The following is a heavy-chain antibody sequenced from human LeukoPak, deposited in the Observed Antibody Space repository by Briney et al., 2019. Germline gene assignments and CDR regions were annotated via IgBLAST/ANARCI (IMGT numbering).Heavy chain of an antibody. V-gene: IGHV3-48*02. Sequence: GGSLRLSCAASGFTFSSYSMNWVRQTPGKGLEWVSYINSSSSSTIYYADSVKGRFTISRDSAKNSLYLQMNSLRDEDTAVYYCVRVPPKAGYYDFWSGYYDHIDYWGQGTLVTVSS. D-gene: IGHD3-3*01. J-gene: IGHJ4*02. CDR1: GFTFSSYS. CDR3: VRVPPKAGYYDFWSGYYDHIDY. CDR2: INSSSSSTI.